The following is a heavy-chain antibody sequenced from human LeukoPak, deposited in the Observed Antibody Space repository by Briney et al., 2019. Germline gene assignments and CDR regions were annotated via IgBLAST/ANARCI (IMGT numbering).Heavy chain of an antibody. J-gene: IGHJ5*02. V-gene: IGHV3-21*01. CDR1: GFTFSSYS. CDR3: ARDARDSSGYYDWFDP. Sequence: GGSLRLSCAASGFTFSSYSMNWVRRAPGKGLEWVSSISSSSSYIYYADSVKGRFTISRDNAKNSLYLHMNSLRAEDTAVYYFARDARDSSGYYDWFDPWGQGTLVTVSS. CDR2: ISSSSSYI. D-gene: IGHD3-22*01.